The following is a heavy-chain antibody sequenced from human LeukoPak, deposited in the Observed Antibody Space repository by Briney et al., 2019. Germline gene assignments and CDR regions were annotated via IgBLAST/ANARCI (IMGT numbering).Heavy chain of an antibody. Sequence: PGGSLRLSCAASGFTFSSYAMSWVRQAPGKGLEWVSAISGSGGSTYYADSVKGRFTISRDNSKNTLYLQINSLRAEDTAVYYCAKDLLTMVRGVIPNYFDYCGQGTLVTVSS. V-gene: IGHV3-23*01. CDR3: AKDLLTMVRGVIPNYFDY. D-gene: IGHD3-10*01. CDR1: GFTFSSYA. J-gene: IGHJ4*02. CDR2: ISGSGGST.